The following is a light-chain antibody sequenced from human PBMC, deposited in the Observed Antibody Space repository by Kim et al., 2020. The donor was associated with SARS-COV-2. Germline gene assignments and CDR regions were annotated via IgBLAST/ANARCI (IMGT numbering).Light chain of an antibody. Sequence: QTATRTCTGNSSNVGNQGAAWLQQHQGHPPKLLSYRNNNRPSGISERLSASRSGNTASLTITGLQPEDEADYYCAAWDTSLSLWVFGGGTQLTVL. J-gene: IGLJ3*02. CDR2: RNN. CDR1: SSNVGNQG. V-gene: IGLV10-54*01. CDR3: AAWDTSLSLWV.